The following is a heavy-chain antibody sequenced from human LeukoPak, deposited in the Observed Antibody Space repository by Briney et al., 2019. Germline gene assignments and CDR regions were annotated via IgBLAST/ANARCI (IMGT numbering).Heavy chain of an antibody. Sequence: GGSLRLSCAASGFTFSSYSMNWVRQAPGKGLEWASSISSSSSYIYYADSVKGRFTISRDNAKNSLYLQMNSLRAEDTAVYYCARGIVVVPAGAFDIWGQGTMVTVSS. D-gene: IGHD2-2*01. CDR2: ISSSSSYI. V-gene: IGHV3-21*01. CDR3: ARGIVVVPAGAFDI. CDR1: GFTFSSYS. J-gene: IGHJ3*02.